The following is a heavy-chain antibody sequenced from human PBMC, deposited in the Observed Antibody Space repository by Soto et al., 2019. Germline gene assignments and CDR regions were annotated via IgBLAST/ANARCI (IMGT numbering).Heavy chain of an antibody. CDR2: TRNKANTYTT. CDR3: AKWGGAGSDY. V-gene: IGHV3-72*01. Sequence: GWSLRLSCASSVFTFIDHYMDWVRQAPGKGLEWVGRTRNKANTYTTEYAASVKGRFTVSRDNAKNSLYLQMNSLRAEDTAVYYCAKWGGAGSDYWGQGTLVTVSS. D-gene: IGHD1-26*01. J-gene: IGHJ4*02. CDR1: VFTFIDHY.